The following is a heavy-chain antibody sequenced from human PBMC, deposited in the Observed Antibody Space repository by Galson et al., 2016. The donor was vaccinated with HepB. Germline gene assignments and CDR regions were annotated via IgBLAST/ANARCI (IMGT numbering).Heavy chain of an antibody. Sequence: SLRLSCAASGFTATDYNMNWLRQVPGRGLEWISTITTWDITHYADSVRGRFTRSRDTDRNSVVLQMTGLRVADTAVYYCAGCVTFSQCSWFRPWGQGTLVSVSS. V-gene: IGHV3-69-1*01. CDR2: ITTWDIT. D-gene: IGHD2/OR15-2a*01. CDR3: AGCVTFSQCSWFRP. CDR1: GFTATDYN. J-gene: IGHJ5*02.